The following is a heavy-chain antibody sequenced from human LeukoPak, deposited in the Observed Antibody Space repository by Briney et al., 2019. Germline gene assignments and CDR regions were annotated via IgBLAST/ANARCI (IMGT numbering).Heavy chain of an antibody. Sequence: ASVKVSCTASGYTFSSYYVHWVRRSPGQRLGWRGIFNPCGGSTSYAQKFHGRVPMTRDTSTSTVYMELSSLRSEDTAVDYCARGPVGSGSYYTAYYWGQGTLVTVSS. D-gene: IGHD3-10*01. CDR2: FNPCGGST. J-gene: IGHJ4*02. V-gene: IGHV1-46*01. CDR3: ARGPVGSGSYYTAYY. CDR1: GYTFSSYY.